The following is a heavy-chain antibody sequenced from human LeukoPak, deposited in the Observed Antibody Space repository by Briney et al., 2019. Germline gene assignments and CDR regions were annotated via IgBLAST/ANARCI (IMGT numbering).Heavy chain of an antibody. Sequence: GESLKISCKGSGYSFTNYWTAWVRQMPGKGLEWMGIIYPGDSDTRYSPSFQGQVTISADKSITTASLQWSSLTASDTAMYYCARQKGYGDYVFDFWGQGTLVTVSS. D-gene: IGHD4-17*01. CDR3: ARQKGYGDYVFDF. CDR2: IYPGDSDT. V-gene: IGHV5-51*01. CDR1: GYSFTNYW. J-gene: IGHJ4*02.